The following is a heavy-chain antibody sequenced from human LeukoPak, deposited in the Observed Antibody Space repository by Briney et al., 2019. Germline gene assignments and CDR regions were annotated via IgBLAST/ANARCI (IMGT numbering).Heavy chain of an antibody. D-gene: IGHD5-18*01. Sequence: KPSETLPLTCTVSGGSISSSSYYWGWIRHPPGKGLEWIGSIYYSGSTYYNPSLKSRATIPVDTSKNQFSLKLSSVTAADTAVYYCARLTKGGYTYGHQFDYWGQGTLVTVSS. CDR1: GGSISSSSYY. V-gene: IGHV4-39*01. J-gene: IGHJ4*02. CDR2: IYYSGST. CDR3: ARLTKGGYTYGHQFDY.